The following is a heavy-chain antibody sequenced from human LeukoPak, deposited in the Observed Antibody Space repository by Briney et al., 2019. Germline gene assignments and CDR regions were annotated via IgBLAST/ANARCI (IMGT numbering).Heavy chain of an antibody. CDR3: ARDGQQLGSAFDY. CDR1: GFTFSSYS. CDR2: ISSDSSYI. Sequence: GGSLRLSCAASGFTFSSYSMNWVRQAPGKGLEWVSSISSDSSYIYYGDSVKGRFTISRDNAKNSLYLQMNSLRAGDTAVYYCARDGQQLGSAFDYWGQGTLVTVSS. D-gene: IGHD6-13*01. J-gene: IGHJ4*02. V-gene: IGHV3-21*01.